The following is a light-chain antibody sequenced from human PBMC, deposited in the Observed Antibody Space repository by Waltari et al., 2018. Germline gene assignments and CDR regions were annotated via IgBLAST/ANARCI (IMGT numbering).Light chain of an antibody. J-gene: IGLJ2*01. Sequence: QSVLTQPPSVSGAPGQRVTISCTGSSSDLGAGSDVHWYQQLPGTAPKLLIYGNSNRPSGVPDRFSGSKSGTSASLAITGLQAEDEADYYCQSYDNNLSAVFGGGTKLTVL. CDR1: SSDLGAGSD. V-gene: IGLV1-40*01. CDR3: QSYDNNLSAV. CDR2: GNS.